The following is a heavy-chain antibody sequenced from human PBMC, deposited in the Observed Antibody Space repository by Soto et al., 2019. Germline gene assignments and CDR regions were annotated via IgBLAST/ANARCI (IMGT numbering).Heavy chain of an antibody. CDR3: AKDYFHSSAYYSYAMDV. D-gene: IGHD3-22*01. CDR2: ISGSGGST. J-gene: IGHJ6*02. CDR1: GFTFSSCA. Sequence: GGSLRLSCAASGFTFSSCAMNWVRQAPGKWLHWVSAISGSGGSTYYADSVKGRFTISRDNSKNTLYLQLNSLRAEDTAVYYCAKDYFHSSAYYSYAMDVWGQGTTVTVSS. V-gene: IGHV3-23*01.